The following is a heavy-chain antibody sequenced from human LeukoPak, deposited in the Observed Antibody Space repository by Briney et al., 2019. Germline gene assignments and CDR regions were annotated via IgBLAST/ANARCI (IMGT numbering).Heavy chain of an antibody. V-gene: IGHV3-30*03. J-gene: IGHJ4*02. CDR2: ISYNGGRK. Sequence: GGSLRLSCVASGFSFNTYAIHWVRQAPGKGLEWVALISYNGGRKEYAESVKGRFTIDRDNSKNTVLLQMNSLRPDDTAIYSCARQEARGYLYEGLDYWGQGTLVTVSS. D-gene: IGHD3-22*01. CDR3: ARQEARGYLYEGLDY. CDR1: GFSFNTYA.